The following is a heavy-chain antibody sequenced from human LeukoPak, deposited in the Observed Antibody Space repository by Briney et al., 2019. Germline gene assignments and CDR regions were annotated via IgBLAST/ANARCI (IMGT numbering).Heavy chain of an antibody. V-gene: IGHV3-9*01. CDR3: ARAASYYDSSGYFGY. J-gene: IGHJ4*02. CDR2: ISWNSGSI. CDR1: GFTFDDYA. Sequence: GGSLRLSCAASGFTFDDYAMHWVRQAPGKGLEWVSGISWNSGSIGYADSVKGRFTISRDNSKNTLYLQMNSLRAEDTAVYYCARAASYYDSSGYFGYWGQGTLVTVPS. D-gene: IGHD3-22*01.